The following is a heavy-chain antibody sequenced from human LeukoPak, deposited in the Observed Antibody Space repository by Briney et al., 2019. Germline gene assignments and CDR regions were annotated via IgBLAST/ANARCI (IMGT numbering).Heavy chain of an antibody. D-gene: IGHD3-3*01. Sequence: ASVKVSCKASGYTFTSYGISWVRQAPGQGLEWMGWISAYNGNTNYAQKLQGRVTMTTDTSTSTGYMELRSLRSDDTAVYYCARDHDCSSTSCRTYYDFWSGYSDSPPAHWGQGTLVTVSS. CDR1: GYTFTSYG. CDR3: ARDHDCSSTSCRTYYDFWSGYSDSPPAH. CDR2: ISAYNGNT. V-gene: IGHV1-18*01. J-gene: IGHJ4*02.